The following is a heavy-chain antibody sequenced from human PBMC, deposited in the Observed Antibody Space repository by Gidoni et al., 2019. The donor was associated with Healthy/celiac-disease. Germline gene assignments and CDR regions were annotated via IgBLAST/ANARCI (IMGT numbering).Heavy chain of an antibody. Sequence: EVQLVESGGGLVQPGRSLRLSCAASGFTFDDYAMHWVRQAPGKGLEWVSGISWNSGSIGYADSVKGRFTISRDNAKNSLYLQMNSLRAEDTALYYCAKGVSVAVAGSGLDYWGQGTLVTVSS. CDR2: ISWNSGSI. J-gene: IGHJ4*02. CDR1: GFTFDDYA. CDR3: AKGVSVAVAGSGLDY. V-gene: IGHV3-9*01. D-gene: IGHD6-19*01.